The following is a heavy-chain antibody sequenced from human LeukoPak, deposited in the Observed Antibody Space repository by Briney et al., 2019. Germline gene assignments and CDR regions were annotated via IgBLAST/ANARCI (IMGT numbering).Heavy chain of an antibody. CDR2: ISYDGSNK. J-gene: IGHJ4*02. V-gene: IGHV3-30-3*01. CDR3: ARGGAVAVSSSFDY. Sequence: GGSLRLSCAASGFTFSSYAMHWVCQAPGKGLEWVAVISYDGSNKYYADSVKGRFTISRDNSKNTLYLQMNSLRAEDTAVYYCARGGAVAVSSSFDYWGQGTLVTVSS. D-gene: IGHD6-19*01. CDR1: GFTFSSYA.